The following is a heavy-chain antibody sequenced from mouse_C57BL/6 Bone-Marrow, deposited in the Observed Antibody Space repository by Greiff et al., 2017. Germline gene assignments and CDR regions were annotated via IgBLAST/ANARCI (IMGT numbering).Heavy chain of an antibody. CDR3: ARSGIPFDY. CDR1: GYTFTSYW. V-gene: IGHV1-50*01. D-gene: IGHD3-1*01. J-gene: IGHJ2*01. Sequence: QVQLLQSGAELVKPGASVKLSCKASGYTFTSYWMQWVKQRPGQGLEWIGEIDPSDSYTNYNQKFKGKATLTVDTSSSTAYMQLSSLTSEDSAVYYCARSGIPFDYWGQGTTLTVSS. CDR2: IDPSDSYT.